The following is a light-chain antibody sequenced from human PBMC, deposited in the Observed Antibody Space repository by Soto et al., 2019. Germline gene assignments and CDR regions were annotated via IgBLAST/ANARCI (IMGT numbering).Light chain of an antibody. V-gene: IGKV3-20*01. CDR3: QQYGSSSWT. Sequence: EIVLTQSPRTLSLSPGERATLSCRASQSVSSSYFAWYQQRFGQAPRLLIYGASSRATGIPDRFSGSGSGTDFTLTISRLEPEDFAVYYCQQYGSSSWTFGQGTRWISN. CDR1: QSVSSSY. J-gene: IGKJ1*01. CDR2: GAS.